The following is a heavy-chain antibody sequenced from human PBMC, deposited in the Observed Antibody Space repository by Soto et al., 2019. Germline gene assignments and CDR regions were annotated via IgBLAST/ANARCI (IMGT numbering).Heavy chain of an antibody. Sequence: GGSLRLSCAASGFTFSSYSMNWVRQAPGKGLEWVSYISSSSSTIYYADSVKGRFTISRENAKNSLYRQMNSLRDEDTAVYYCARVSGYNYVPHFDYWGQGTLVTVSS. CDR1: GFTFSSYS. J-gene: IGHJ4*02. CDR3: ARVSGYNYVPHFDY. V-gene: IGHV3-48*02. D-gene: IGHD1-20*01. CDR2: ISSSSSTI.